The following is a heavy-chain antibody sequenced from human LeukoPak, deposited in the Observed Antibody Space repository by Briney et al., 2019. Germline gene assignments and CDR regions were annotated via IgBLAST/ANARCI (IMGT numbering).Heavy chain of an antibody. D-gene: IGHD2-15*01. Sequence: PGGSLRLSCAASGFTFSSYAMHWVRQAPGKGLEWVAVISYDGSNKYYADSVKGRFTISRDNSKNTLYLQMNSLRAEDTAVYYCASSKVVVAAPDYWDQGTLVTVSS. CDR2: ISYDGSNK. V-gene: IGHV3-30*04. CDR3: ASSKVVVAAPDY. CDR1: GFTFSSYA. J-gene: IGHJ4*02.